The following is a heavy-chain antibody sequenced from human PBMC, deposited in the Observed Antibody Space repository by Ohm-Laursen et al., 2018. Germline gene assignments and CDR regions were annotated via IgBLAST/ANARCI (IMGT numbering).Heavy chain of an antibody. CDR3: ARGYYGRGDS. J-gene: IGHJ4*02. CDR1: GGSISSYY. V-gene: IGHV4-59*12. Sequence: SDTLSLTWPVSGGSISSYYWSWIRQPPGKGLEWIGYIYYSGSTNYNPSLKGRVTISVDTSKNQFSLKLSSVTAADTAVYYCARGYYGRGDSWGQGTLVTVSS. D-gene: IGHD3-10*01. CDR2: IYYSGST.